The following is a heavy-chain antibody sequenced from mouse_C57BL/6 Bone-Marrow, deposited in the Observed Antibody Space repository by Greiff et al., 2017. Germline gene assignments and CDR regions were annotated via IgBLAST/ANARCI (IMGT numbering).Heavy chain of an antibody. D-gene: IGHD2-5*01. CDR3: ARRQDSNHGDY. Sequence: EVKLMESGGDLVKPGGSLKLSCAASGFTFSSYGMSWVRQTPDKRLEWVATISSGGSYTYYPDSVKGRFTISRDNAKNTLYLQMSSLKSEDTAMYDSARRQDSNHGDYWGQGTTLTVSS. J-gene: IGHJ2*01. CDR2: ISSGGSYT. V-gene: IGHV5-6*02. CDR1: GFTFSSYG.